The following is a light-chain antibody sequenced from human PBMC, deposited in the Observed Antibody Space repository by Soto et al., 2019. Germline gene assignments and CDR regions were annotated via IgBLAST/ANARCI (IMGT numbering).Light chain of an antibody. CDR2: AAS. J-gene: IGKJ3*01. Sequence: DIQMTQSPSSLSASVGDRVSITCRASQGIGNYLAWYQQKPGKLPNLLIYAASTLKSGVPSRFSGSGSDTHFAHTISSLQPEDVATYYCQRYDSAPFFTFCPGTKVDIK. V-gene: IGKV1-27*01. CDR1: QGIGNY. CDR3: QRYDSAPFFT.